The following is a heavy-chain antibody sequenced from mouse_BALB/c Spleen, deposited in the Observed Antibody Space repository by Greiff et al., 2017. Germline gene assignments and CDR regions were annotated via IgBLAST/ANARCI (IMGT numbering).Heavy chain of an antibody. J-gene: IGHJ3*01. V-gene: IGHV7-3*02. Sequence: EVMLVESGGGLVQPGGSLRLSCATSGFTFTDYYMSWVRQPPGKALEWLGFIRNKANGYTTEYSASVKGRFTISRDNSQSILYLQMNTLRAEDSATYYCARDTPDWFAYWGQGTLVTVSA. CDR2: IRNKANGYTT. CDR1: GFTFTDYY. CDR3: ARDTPDWFAY.